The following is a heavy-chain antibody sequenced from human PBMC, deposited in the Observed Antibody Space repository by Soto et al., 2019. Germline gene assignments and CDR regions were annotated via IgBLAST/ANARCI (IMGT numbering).Heavy chain of an antibody. J-gene: IGHJ4*02. CDR3: AKAVFGELLYYFDY. CDR1: GFTFSSYA. Sequence: GGSLRLSCAASGFTFSSYAMSWVHQAPGKGLEWVSAISGSGGSTYYADSVKGRFTISRDNSKNTLYLQMNSLRAEDTAVYYCAKAVFGELLYYFDYWGQGTLVTVSS. V-gene: IGHV3-23*01. D-gene: IGHD3-10*01. CDR2: ISGSGGST.